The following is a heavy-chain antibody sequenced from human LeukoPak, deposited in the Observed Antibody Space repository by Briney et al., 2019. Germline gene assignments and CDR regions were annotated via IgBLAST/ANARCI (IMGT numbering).Heavy chain of an antibody. D-gene: IGHD2/OR15-2a*01. V-gene: IGHV3-48*02. CDR3: VRDSSYAFDH. CDR1: GFTFSSYS. J-gene: IGHJ4*02. CDR2: ISSSSSAI. Sequence: GGSLRLSCAASGFTFSSYSMNWVRQAPGKGLEWVSYISSSSSAIYCADSVEGRFTISRDNAKNSLSLQMNILRDEDAAVYYCVRDSSYAFDHWGQGNLVTVSS.